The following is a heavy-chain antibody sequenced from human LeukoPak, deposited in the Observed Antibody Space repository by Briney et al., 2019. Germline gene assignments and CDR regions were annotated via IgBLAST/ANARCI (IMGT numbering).Heavy chain of an antibody. CDR2: IIPIFGTA. CDR1: GGTFSSYA. Sequence: GASVKVSCKASGGTFSSYAISWVRQAPGQGLGWMGGIIPIFGTANYAQKFQGRVTFTAAESTSTAYMELSSVRSEDTAVYYCARVRYSYGYGYWGQGTLVTVSS. D-gene: IGHD5-18*01. J-gene: IGHJ4*02. CDR3: ARVRYSYGYGY. V-gene: IGHV1-69*13.